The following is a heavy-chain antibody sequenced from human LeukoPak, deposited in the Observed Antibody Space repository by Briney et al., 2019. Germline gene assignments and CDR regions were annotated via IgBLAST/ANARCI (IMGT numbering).Heavy chain of an antibody. D-gene: IGHD4-11*01. V-gene: IGHV1-69*04. CDR3: ARAYSKKLYYYYGMDV. J-gene: IGHJ6*02. CDR2: IIPILGMA. CDR1: GGTVSSYA. Sequence: SVNVSYKPSGGTVSSYAISWVRQAAGQGREWMGRIIPILGMANYAQKFQGRVTITADKSTSPAYLELSSLRSGDPAVCYCARAYSKKLYYYYGMDVWGQGTTVTVSS.